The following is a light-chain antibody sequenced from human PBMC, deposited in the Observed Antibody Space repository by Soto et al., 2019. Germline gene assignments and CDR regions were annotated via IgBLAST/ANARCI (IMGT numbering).Light chain of an antibody. Sequence: EIVLTQSPGTLSLSPGERTTLSCRASQSVSSSYLAWYQQKPGQAPSLLIYGASSRANGIPDRFSGSGSGTDFTLTISRLEPEDFAVYYCQQYGSSPLTFGGGTKVEIK. V-gene: IGKV3-20*01. CDR1: QSVSSSY. CDR3: QQYGSSPLT. J-gene: IGKJ4*01. CDR2: GAS.